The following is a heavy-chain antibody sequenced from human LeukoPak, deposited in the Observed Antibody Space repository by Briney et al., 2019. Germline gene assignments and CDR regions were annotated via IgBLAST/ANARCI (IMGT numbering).Heavy chain of an antibody. D-gene: IGHD1-26*01. CDR3: ARDRSGSSTFDY. CDR1: GGTFSSYA. J-gene: IGHJ4*02. Sequence: GASVKVSCKASGGTFSSYAISWVRQAPGQGLEWMGGIIPIFGTANYAQKFQGRVTITADKSTSTAYMELSSLRSEDTAVYYCARDRSGSSTFDYWGQGTLVTVSS. CDR2: IIPIFGTA. V-gene: IGHV1-69*06.